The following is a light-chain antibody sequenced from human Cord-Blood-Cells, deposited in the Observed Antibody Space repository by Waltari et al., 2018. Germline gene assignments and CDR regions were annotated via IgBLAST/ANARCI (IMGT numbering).Light chain of an antibody. CDR3: MPGTRPCT. Sequence: DVVMTQSPLSLPVTLGQPASIPCRSRQSLVHSDGNTYLSWLQQRPGQSPRRLIYKGSNRDSGVPGSCSGSGSGTDVPLKISRVEAEDVGVYYCMPGTRPCTFGQGTKLEIK. CDR1: QSLVHSDGNTY. J-gene: IGKJ2*02. V-gene: IGKV2-30*02. CDR2: KGS.